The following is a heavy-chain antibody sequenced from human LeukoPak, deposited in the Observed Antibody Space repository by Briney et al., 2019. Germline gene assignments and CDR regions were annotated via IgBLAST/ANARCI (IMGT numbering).Heavy chain of an antibody. V-gene: IGHV1-46*01. J-gene: IGHJ4*02. D-gene: IGHD5-12*01. CDR1: GYTLTNHY. Sequence: ASVKVSCKASGYTLTNHYIHWVRQAPGQGLEGMGIMNPSGGSTSYPQKFQGRVTMTRDTSTSTVYMELSSLRSEDTAVYYCARDRVSGGYVTFDYWGQGTLVTVSS. CDR2: MNPSGGST. CDR3: ARDRVSGGYVTFDY.